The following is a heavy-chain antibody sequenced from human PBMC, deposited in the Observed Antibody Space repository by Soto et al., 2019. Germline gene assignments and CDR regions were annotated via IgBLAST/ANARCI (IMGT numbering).Heavy chain of an antibody. J-gene: IGHJ4*02. V-gene: IGHV1-8*01. CDR3: ARRAETNGWNGFGADKYYFDF. Sequence: ASVKVSCKASGYTFTSYDIYWVRQATGQGLEWMGWMNPNTGNSGYAQKFQGRVTMTSDTSISTAHMELGSLRSEDTAVYYCARRAETNGWNGFGADKYYFDFWGQGTLVTVSS. CDR2: MNPNTGNS. CDR1: GYTFTSYD. D-gene: IGHD1-1*01.